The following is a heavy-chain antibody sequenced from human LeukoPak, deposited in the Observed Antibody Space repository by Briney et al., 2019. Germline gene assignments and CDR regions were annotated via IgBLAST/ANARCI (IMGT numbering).Heavy chain of an antibody. CDR3: ARVRGRAVAARGYYYYMDV. V-gene: IGHV4-4*07. J-gene: IGHJ6*03. Sequence: SETLSLTCTVSGGSISSYYWSWIRQPAGKGLEWIGRIYTSGSTNYNPSLKSRVTMSVDTSKNQFSLKLSSVTAADTAVYYCARVRGRAVAARGYYYYMDVWGKGTTVTVSS. CDR1: GGSISSYY. D-gene: IGHD2-15*01. CDR2: IYTSGST.